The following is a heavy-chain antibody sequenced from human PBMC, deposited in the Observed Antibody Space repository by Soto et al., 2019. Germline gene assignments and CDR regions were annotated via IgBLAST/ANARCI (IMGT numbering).Heavy chain of an antibody. CDR3: ARGGCSRGTCYSGG. Sequence: EVQLVESGGGLVQPGGSLRLSCAASGFTFSNYWMHWVRQAPGKGLVWVSRINSDGSSTIYADSVKGRFTISRDNAKNTVYLKMNSLRAEDTAVYYCARGGCSRGTCYSGGWGQGTLVTVSS. CDR1: GFTFSNYW. J-gene: IGHJ4*02. V-gene: IGHV3-74*01. D-gene: IGHD2-15*01. CDR2: INSDGSST.